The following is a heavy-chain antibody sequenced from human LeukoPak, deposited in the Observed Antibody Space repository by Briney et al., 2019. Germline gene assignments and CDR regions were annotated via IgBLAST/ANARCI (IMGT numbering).Heavy chain of an antibody. J-gene: IGHJ4*02. D-gene: IGHD4-4*01. CDR2: IDGDGSVI. Sequence: PGGSLRLSCVASGFTFVSSWLHWIRQAPGEGLVWLSRIDGDGSVIDYADSVKGRFTISRDNAKNTLYLQMNSLTVDDTGVYYCTRAGNYRFDYWGQGTLVTVSS. V-gene: IGHV3-74*01. CDR3: TRAGNYRFDY. CDR1: GFTFVSSW.